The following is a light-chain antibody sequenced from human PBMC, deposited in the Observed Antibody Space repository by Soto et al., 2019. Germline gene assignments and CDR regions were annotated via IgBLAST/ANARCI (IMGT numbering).Light chain of an antibody. V-gene: IGKV1-17*01. CDR3: LQHDSNVWT. Sequence: DIQMTQYPSSLSASVGDSVTITCRASQYIQNALGWYQQKPGKAPKRLIYAASSLQSGVPSRFRSIRSGTAFTLTISSLQPEDFATYYCLQHDSNVWTGGQATKVETK. CDR2: AAS. J-gene: IGKJ1*01. CDR1: QYIQNA.